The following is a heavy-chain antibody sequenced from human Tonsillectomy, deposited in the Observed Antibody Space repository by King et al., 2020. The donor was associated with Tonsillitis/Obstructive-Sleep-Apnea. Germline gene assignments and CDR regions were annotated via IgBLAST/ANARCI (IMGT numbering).Heavy chain of an antibody. CDR1: GFAFNIYA. CDR3: AGYCNSMAGGNGFDY. V-gene: IGHV3-23*01. J-gene: IGHJ4*02. Sequence: VQLLESEGGLEQPGGSLKLSCAASGFAFNIYAMAWVRQAPGKGLEWGAAINNNGGNTYYADSVRGRFTISRDNSKETVYLQMSSLRAADTAVYYCAGYCNSMAGGNGFDYWGQGTLVTVSS. D-gene: IGHD2/OR15-2a*01. CDR2: INNNGGNT.